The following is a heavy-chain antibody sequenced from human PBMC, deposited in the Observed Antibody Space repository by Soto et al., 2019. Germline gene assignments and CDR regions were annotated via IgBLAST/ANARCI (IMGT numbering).Heavy chain of an antibody. J-gene: IGHJ3*02. V-gene: IGHV3-33*01. Sequence: QVQLVESGGGVVQPGTSLRLSCEASGFTFSGFGMHWVRQAPGKGLEWVAVIWYDGSKKYYADCVKGRFTISRDNSKNERYLQMNGLTAKDTAVFYFESGRGGSYGGNSAHFDIWGQGTLVTVSS. CDR3: ESGRGGSYGGNSAHFDI. CDR2: IWYDGSKK. CDR1: GFTFSGFG. D-gene: IGHD4-17*01.